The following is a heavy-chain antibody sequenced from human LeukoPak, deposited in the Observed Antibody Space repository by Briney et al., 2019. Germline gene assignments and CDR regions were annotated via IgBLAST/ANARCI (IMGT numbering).Heavy chain of an antibody. CDR3: ARRCSGNTCHSAGVVY. Sequence: SETLSLTCTVSGDSIGGSIAYWGWIRQPPGKGLEWIGSVHYSGSTYYSLSLKSRATISVDTSKKQFSLKPSFVTAADTAVYYCARRCSGNTCHSAGVVYWGQGTLVTVSS. CDR1: GDSIGGSIAY. D-gene: IGHD2-15*01. V-gene: IGHV4-39*01. J-gene: IGHJ4*02. CDR2: VHYSGST.